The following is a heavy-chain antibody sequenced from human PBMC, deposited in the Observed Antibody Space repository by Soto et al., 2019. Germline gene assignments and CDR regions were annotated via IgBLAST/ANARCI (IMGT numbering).Heavy chain of an antibody. CDR2: IYYSGST. CDR1: GGSISSSSYY. D-gene: IGHD2-15*01. J-gene: IGHJ5*02. CDR3: ARQDCSGGSCYSPSGDWFDP. V-gene: IGHV4-39*01. Sequence: SETLSLTCTVSGGSISSSSYYWGWIRQPPGKGLEWIGSIYYSGSTYYNPSLKSRVTISVDTSKNQFSLKLSSVTAADTAVYYCARQDCSGGSCYSPSGDWFDPWGQGTLVTVSS.